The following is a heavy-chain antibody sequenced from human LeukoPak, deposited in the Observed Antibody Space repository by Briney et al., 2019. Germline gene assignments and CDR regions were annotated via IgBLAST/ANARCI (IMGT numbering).Heavy chain of an antibody. CDR2: ISYTGTYI. CDR3: VRDRGTYRPIDY. Sequence: PGGSLRLSCASSAFSLNAYNMNWVRQAPGKGLEWVSSISYTGTYIYYADSVKGRFTISRDNAQNSLYLQMNSLRAEDTAIYYCVRDRGTYRPIDYWGQGTLVTVSS. CDR1: AFSLNAYN. D-gene: IGHD1-26*01. J-gene: IGHJ4*02. V-gene: IGHV3-21*04.